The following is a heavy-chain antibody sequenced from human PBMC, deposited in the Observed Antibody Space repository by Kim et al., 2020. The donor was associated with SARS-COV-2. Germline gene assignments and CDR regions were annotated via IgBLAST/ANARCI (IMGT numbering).Heavy chain of an antibody. CDR2: ISNSGDHT. Sequence: GGSLRLSCVASGFTFNAHALTWVRQAPGQGLERVSTISNSGDHTHYADSAQGRFTISRDNSKNTIHLQMNNLTADDTAVYYCAKGGYSGRDNWLDPWGQGSLVTVSS. D-gene: IGHD4-4*01. CDR1: GFTFNAHA. V-gene: IGHV3-23*01. J-gene: IGHJ5*02. CDR3: AKGGYSGRDNWLDP.